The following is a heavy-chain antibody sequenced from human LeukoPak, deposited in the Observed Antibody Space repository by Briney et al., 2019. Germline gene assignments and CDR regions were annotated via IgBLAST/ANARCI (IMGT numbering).Heavy chain of an antibody. J-gene: IGHJ4*02. CDR3: ARRYEGSGYAYDY. CDR2: FHFSGAI. V-gene: IGHV4-39*01. Sequence: SETLSLTCTVSGVSITSYSHNYDWIRQPPGKGLEWIGGFHFSGAINYNPSLKSRVTIFVDTSKKQISLKLNSVTAAETAVYYCARRYEGSGYAYDYWGQGILVTVSS. D-gene: IGHD3-22*01. CDR1: GVSITSYSHN.